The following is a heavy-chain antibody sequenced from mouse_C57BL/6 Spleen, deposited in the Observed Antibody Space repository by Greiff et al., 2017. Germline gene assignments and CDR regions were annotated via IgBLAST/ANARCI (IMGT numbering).Heavy chain of an antibody. V-gene: IGHV1-15*01. Sequence: QVQLQQSGAELVRPGASVTLSCKASGYTFTDYEMHWVKQTPVHGLEWIGAIDPETGGTAYNQKFKGKAILTADKSSSTAYMELRSLTSEDSAVYCGTRYAYYFDYWGQGTTLTVSS. CDR1: GYTFTDYE. D-gene: IGHD2-14*01. CDR3: TRYAYYFDY. CDR2: IDPETGGT. J-gene: IGHJ2*01.